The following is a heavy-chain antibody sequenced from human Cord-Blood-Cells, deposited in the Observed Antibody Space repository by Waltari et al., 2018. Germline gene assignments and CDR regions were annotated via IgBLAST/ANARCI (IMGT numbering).Heavy chain of an antibody. CDR3: ARRDGGSYYYAFDI. V-gene: IGHV4-39*01. D-gene: IGHD1-26*01. J-gene: IGHJ3*02. Sequence: QLQLQESGPGLVKPSETLSLTCPVPVGSIRSISSSWGWFRQPPGKGLEWIGSIYYSGSTYYNPSLKSRVTISVDTSKNQFSLKLSSVTAADTAVYYCARRDGGSYYYAFDIWGQGTMVTVSS. CDR2: IYYSGST. CDR1: VGSIRSISSS.